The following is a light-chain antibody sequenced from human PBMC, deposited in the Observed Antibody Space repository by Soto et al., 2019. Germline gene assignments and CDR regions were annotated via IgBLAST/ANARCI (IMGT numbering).Light chain of an antibody. Sequence: QSVLTQPPSVSAAPGEKVTISCSGSSSNIGDNYLSWYQQFPRTAPKLLIYDDNKRPSGIPDRFSGSKSGTSATLGITGRQTGDAAAYYCATWDSSLNVVLFGGGTKLTVL. J-gene: IGLJ2*01. CDR1: SSNIGDNY. CDR2: DDN. CDR3: ATWDSSLNVVL. V-gene: IGLV1-51*01.